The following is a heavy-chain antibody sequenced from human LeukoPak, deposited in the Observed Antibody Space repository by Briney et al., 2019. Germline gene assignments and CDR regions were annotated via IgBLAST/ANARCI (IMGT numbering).Heavy chain of an antibody. CDR3: ARDSRRDGYNLDY. D-gene: IGHD5-24*01. V-gene: IGHV4-61*02. Sequence: SETLSLTCTVSGDSISSSSSYWTWIRQPAGKGLEWIGRIYISGSTNYNPSLKSRVTISRDTSKNEFSLKLSSVTAADTAVYYCARDSRRDGYNLDYWGRGTLVTVSS. CDR1: GDSISSSSSY. J-gene: IGHJ4*02. CDR2: IYISGST.